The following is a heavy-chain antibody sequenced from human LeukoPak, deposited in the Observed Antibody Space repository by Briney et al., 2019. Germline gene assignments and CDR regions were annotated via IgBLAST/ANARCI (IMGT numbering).Heavy chain of an antibody. J-gene: IGHJ6*03. D-gene: IGHD1-7*01. Sequence: GGSLRLSCAASGFTFSSYWMSWVRQAPGKGLEWVANIKQDGSEKYYVDSVKGRFTISRDNAKNSLYLQMNSLRAEDTAVYYCARSVTGTYYYYYYYMDVWGKGTTVIVSS. V-gene: IGHV3-7*01. CDR3: ARSVTGTYYYYYYYMDV. CDR2: IKQDGSEK. CDR1: GFTFSSYW.